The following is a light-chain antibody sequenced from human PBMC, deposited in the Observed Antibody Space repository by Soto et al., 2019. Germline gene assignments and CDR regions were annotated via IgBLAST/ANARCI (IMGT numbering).Light chain of an antibody. J-gene: IGLJ1*01. CDR2: EVS. CDR3: SSYTSSSTYV. Sequence: QSVLTQPASVSGSPGQSITISCTGTSSDVGGYNYVSWYQKHPGKAPKLMIYEVSNRPSGVSNRFSGSKSGNTASLTISGLQAGDEADYYCSSYTSSSTYVFGTGTKVTVL. V-gene: IGLV2-14*01. CDR1: SSDVGGYNY.